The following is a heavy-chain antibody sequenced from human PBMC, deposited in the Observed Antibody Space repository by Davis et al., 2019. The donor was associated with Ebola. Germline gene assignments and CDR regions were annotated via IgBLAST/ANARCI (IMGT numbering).Heavy chain of an antibody. V-gene: IGHV3-30*03. CDR3: ARDIHWARGD. D-gene: IGHD7-27*01. J-gene: IGHJ4*02. Sequence: PGGSLRLSCAASGFTLSNYWMNWVRQAPGKGLYWVAVISYDGSNKYYADSVKGRFTISRDNSKNTLYLQMNSLRAEDTAMYYCARDIHWARGDWGQGTLVTVSS. CDR2: ISYDGSNK. CDR1: GFTLSNYW.